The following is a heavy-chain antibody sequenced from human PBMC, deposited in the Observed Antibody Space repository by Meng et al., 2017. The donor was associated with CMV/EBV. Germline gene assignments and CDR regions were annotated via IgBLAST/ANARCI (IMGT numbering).Heavy chain of an antibody. V-gene: IGHV1-46*01. D-gene: IGHD1-14*01. Sequence: ASVKVSCKASGYTFTSYYMHWVRQAPGQGLEWMGIINPSGGSTSYAQKFQGRVTMTRDTSTSTVYMELSSLRSEDTAVYYCARGLGRKPHYYYYYGMDVWGQGTTVTVSS. CDR2: INPSGGST. CDR1: GYTFTSYY. J-gene: IGHJ6*02. CDR3: ARGLGRKPHYYYYYGMDV.